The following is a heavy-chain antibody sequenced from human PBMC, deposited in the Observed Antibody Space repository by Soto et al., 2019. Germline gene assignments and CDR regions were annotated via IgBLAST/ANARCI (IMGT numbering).Heavy chain of an antibody. D-gene: IGHD6-19*01. CDR1: GGSISSSSYY. V-gene: IGHV4-39*01. J-gene: IGHJ4*02. CDR3: ARHRELAVAGIGPFDY. CDR2: IYYSGST. Sequence: SETLSLTCTVSGGSISSSSYYWGWIRQPPGKGLEWIGSIYYSGSTYYNPSLKSRVTISVDTSKNQFSLKLSSVTATDTAVYYCARHRELAVAGIGPFDYWGQGTLVTVSS.